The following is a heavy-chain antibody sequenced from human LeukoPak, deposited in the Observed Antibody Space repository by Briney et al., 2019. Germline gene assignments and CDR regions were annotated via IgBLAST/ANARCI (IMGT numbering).Heavy chain of an antibody. CDR2: TYYSGST. CDR1: GGSISSYY. CDR3: ATSRYDSSGYYPR. Sequence: PSETLSLTCTVSGGSISSYYWSWIRQPPGKGLEWIGYTYYSGSTNYNPSLKSRVTISVDTSKNQFSLKLSSVTAADTAVYYCATSRYDSSGYYPRWGQGTLVTVSS. V-gene: IGHV4-59*01. J-gene: IGHJ4*02. D-gene: IGHD3-22*01.